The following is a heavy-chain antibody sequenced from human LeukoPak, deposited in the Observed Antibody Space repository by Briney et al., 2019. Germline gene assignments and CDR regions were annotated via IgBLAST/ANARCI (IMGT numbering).Heavy chain of an antibody. D-gene: IGHD2-21*02. CDR1: EFTFTTFW. J-gene: IGHJ6*02. Sequence: GGSLRLSCAASEFTFTTFWLSWVRQAPGKGLEWVANMKEDGSESQYADSVKGRFTISRHNSENSVYLQMNSLRAEDTAVYYCTRDPALTAGYGMDVWGQGTTVTVSS. V-gene: IGHV3-7*05. CDR3: TRDPALTAGYGMDV. CDR2: MKEDGSES.